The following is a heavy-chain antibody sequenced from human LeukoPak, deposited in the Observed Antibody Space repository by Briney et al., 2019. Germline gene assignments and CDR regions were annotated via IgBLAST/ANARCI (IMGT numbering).Heavy chain of an antibody. D-gene: IGHD2-21*02. CDR2: IYYSGTT. J-gene: IGHJ4*02. Sequence: SETLSLTCNVSAGSISSPNYYWGWIRQPPEKGLEWIGSIYYSGTTYYNPSLKSRVTISVDRSKNQFSLKLSSVIAADTAVYYCARVHGDSSEYEYYFDYWGQGTLVTVSS. CDR3: ARVHGDSSEYEYYFDY. V-gene: IGHV4-39*07. CDR1: AGSISSPNYY.